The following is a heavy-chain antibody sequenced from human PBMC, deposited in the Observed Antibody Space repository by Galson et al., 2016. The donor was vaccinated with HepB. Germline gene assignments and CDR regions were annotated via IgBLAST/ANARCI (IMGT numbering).Heavy chain of an antibody. J-gene: IGHJ3*02. D-gene: IGHD1-1*01. V-gene: IGHV4-4*02. CDR1: GGSISSSNW. CDR3: ARDNVQLETRLGAFDI. Sequence: ETLSLTCAVSGGSISSSNWWSWVRQPPGKGLEWIGEIYHSGSTNYNPSLKSRVTISVDKSKNQFSLKLSSVTAADTAVYYCARDNVQLETRLGAFDIWGQGTMVTVSS. CDR2: IYHSGST.